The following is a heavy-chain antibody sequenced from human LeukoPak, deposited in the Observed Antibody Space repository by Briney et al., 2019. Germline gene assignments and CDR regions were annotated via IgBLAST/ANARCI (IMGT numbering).Heavy chain of an antibody. D-gene: IGHD6-19*01. CDR3: AKYSSGWLHFDY. CDR1: GFTFSSYA. V-gene: IGHV3-23*01. J-gene: IGHJ4*02. Sequence: GGSLRLSCAASGFTFSSYAMSWVRQAPGKGLEWVSAISGSGGSTYYADSVKGRFTISRDNSKNTLYLQMNSLRAKDTAVYYCAKYSSGWLHFDYWGQGTLVTVSS. CDR2: ISGSGGST.